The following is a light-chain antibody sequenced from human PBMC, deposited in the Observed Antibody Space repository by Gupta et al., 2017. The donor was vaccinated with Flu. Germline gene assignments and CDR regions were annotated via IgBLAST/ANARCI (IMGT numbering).Light chain of an antibody. Sequence: PSALSASVGDRVTITCRASQNIQYWVAWYQQKPGKVPKLLVFEASTLHTGVPSRFRGSGSGRDFTLTISSLQRDDFATYYCQQDLFYPVTFGQGTK. J-gene: IGKJ1*01. CDR2: EAS. V-gene: IGKV1-5*03. CDR3: QQDLFYPVT. CDR1: QNIQYW.